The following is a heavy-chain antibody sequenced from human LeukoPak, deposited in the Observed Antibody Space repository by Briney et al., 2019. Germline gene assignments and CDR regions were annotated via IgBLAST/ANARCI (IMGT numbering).Heavy chain of an antibody. CDR3: ARDRPGYYYGSGSYYHWYFDL. CDR1: GGSISSYY. D-gene: IGHD3-10*01. V-gene: IGHV4-30-4*08. CDR2: IYYSGST. Sequence: SETLSLTCTVSGGSISSYYWSWIRQPPGKGLEWIGYIYYSGSTYYNPSLKRRVTISVDTSKNQFSLKLSSVTAADTAVYYCARDRPGYYYGSGSYYHWYFDLWGRGTLVTVSS. J-gene: IGHJ2*01.